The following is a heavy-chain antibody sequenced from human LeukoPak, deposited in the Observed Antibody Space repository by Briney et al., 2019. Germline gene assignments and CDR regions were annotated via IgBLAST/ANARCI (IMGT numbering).Heavy chain of an antibody. D-gene: IGHD5-24*01. CDR3: ARSGRRGYKLFLQNTIFWFDP. V-gene: IGHV4-39*07. Sequence: SETLSLTCTVSGGSISSSSYYWGWIRQPPGTGLEWIGSIYYSGSTYYNPSLKSRVTISVDTSKNQFSLKLSSVTAADTAVYYCARSGRRGYKLFLQNTIFWFDPWGQGTLVTVSS. CDR2: IYYSGST. CDR1: GGSISSSSYY. J-gene: IGHJ5*02.